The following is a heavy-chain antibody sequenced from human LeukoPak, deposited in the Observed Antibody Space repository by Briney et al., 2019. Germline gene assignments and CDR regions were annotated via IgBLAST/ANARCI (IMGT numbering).Heavy chain of an antibody. CDR1: GFTFSSYS. CDR3: ARELGFGEFDY. V-gene: IGHV3-21*01. Sequence: GSLRLSCAAPGFTFSSYSMNWVRQAPGKGLEWVSSISSSSSYIYYADSVKGRFTISRDNAKNSLYLQMNSLRAEDTAVYYCARELGFGEFDYWGQGTLVTVSS. J-gene: IGHJ4*02. CDR2: ISSSSSYI. D-gene: IGHD3-10*01.